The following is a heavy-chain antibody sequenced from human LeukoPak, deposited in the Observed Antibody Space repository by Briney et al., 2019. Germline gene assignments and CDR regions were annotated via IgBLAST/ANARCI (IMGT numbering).Heavy chain of an antibody. D-gene: IGHD6-19*01. V-gene: IGHV3-23*01. CDR1: GFSFSSHA. CDR3: ARDAQSNWFDP. CDR2: TSSTGGTT. J-gene: IGHJ5*02. Sequence: QSGGSLRLSCAASGFSFSSHAMSWVRQAPGKGLEWVSSTSSTGGTTHYADSVKGRFTISRDNSKNTLYLQMNSLRAEDTAVYYCARDAQSNWFDPWGQGTLVTVSS.